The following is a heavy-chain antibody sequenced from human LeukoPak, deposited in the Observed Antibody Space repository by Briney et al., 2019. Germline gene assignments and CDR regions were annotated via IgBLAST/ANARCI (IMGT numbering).Heavy chain of an antibody. CDR3: ASSYDFWSGYYLDY. CDR1: GFTFSSYG. J-gene: IGHJ4*02. V-gene: IGHV3-30*03. D-gene: IGHD3-3*01. CDR2: ISYDGSNK. Sequence: GGSLRLSCAASGFTFSSYGMHWVRQAPGKGLEWVAVISYDGSNKYYADSVKGRFTISRDNSKNTLYLQMNSLRAEDTAVYYCASSYDFWSGYYLDYWGQGTLVTVSS.